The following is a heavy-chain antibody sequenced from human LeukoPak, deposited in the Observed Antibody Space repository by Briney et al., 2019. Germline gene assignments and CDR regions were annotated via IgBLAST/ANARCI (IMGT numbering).Heavy chain of an antibody. V-gene: IGHV4-34*01. CDR2: INHSGST. Sequence: SETLSLTCAVYGGSFSGYYWSWIRQPPGKGLEWIEEINHSGSTNYNPSLKSRVTISVDTSKNQFSLKLSSVTAADTAVYYCARGRYDFWSGYRGYYYMDVWGKGTTVTVSS. CDR1: GGSFSGYY. J-gene: IGHJ6*03. D-gene: IGHD3-3*01. CDR3: ARGRYDFWSGYRGYYYMDV.